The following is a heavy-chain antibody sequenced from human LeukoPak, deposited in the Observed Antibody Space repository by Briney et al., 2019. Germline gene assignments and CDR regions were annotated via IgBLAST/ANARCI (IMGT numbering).Heavy chain of an antibody. J-gene: IGHJ4*02. V-gene: IGHV3-7*01. D-gene: IGHD6-19*01. CDR3: AREVIAVAGAFDY. Sequence: PGGSLRLSCAASGFTFSSYWMSWVRQAPGKGLEWVANIKQDGSEKYYVDSVKGRFTISRGNAKNSLYLQMNSLRAEDTAVYNCAREVIAVAGAFDYWGQGTLVTVSS. CDR1: GFTFSSYW. CDR2: IKQDGSEK.